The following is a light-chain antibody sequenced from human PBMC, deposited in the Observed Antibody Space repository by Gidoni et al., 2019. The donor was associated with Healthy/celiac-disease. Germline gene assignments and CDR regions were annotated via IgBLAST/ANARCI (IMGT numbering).Light chain of an antibody. J-gene: IGKJ3*01. CDR1: QSVSSY. V-gene: IGKV3-11*01. Sequence: ETVLTLSPATLSLSPGERATLSCRASQSVSSYLAWYQQKPGQAPRLLIYDASNRATGIPARFSGSGSGTDFTRTISSLEPEDFAVYYCQQRSNWPLVTFGPGTKVDIK. CDR3: QQRSNWPLVT. CDR2: DAS.